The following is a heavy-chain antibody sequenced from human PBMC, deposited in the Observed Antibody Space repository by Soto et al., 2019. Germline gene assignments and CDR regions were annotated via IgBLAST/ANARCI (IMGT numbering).Heavy chain of an antibody. CDR1: GFTFISYA. V-gene: IGHV3-23*01. CDR3: AKDVIAVAGPDAFDI. D-gene: IGHD6-19*01. J-gene: IGHJ3*02. Sequence: GGSLRLSCAASGFTFISYAMSWVRQAPGKGLEWVSAISGSGGSTYYADSVKGRFTISRDNSKNTLYLQMNSLRAEDTAVYSCAKDVIAVAGPDAFDIWGQGTMVTVSS. CDR2: ISGSGGST.